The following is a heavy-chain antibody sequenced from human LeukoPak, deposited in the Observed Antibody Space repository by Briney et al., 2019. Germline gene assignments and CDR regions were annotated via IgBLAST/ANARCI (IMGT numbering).Heavy chain of an antibody. V-gene: IGHV3-23*01. J-gene: IGHJ4*02. CDR1: GFTFSSYA. CDR2: ISGSGGST. Sequence: GGPLRLSCAASGFTFSSYAMSWVRQAPGKGREWAYAISGSGGSTYYADSVKGRFTISRDNSKNTLYLQMNSLRAEDTAVYYCAKDLGLYYFDYWGQGTMVTVSS. D-gene: IGHD7-27*01. CDR3: AKDLGLYYFDY.